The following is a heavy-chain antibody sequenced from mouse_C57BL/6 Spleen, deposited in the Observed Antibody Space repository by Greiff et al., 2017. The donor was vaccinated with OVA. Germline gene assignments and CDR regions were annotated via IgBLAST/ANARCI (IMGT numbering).Heavy chain of an antibody. CDR1: GYTFTSYG. Sequence: QVQLQQSGAELARPGASVKLSCKASGYTFTSYGISWVKQRTGQGLEWIGEIYPRSGNTYYNEKFKGKATLTAAKSSSTAYMELRSLTSEDSAVYLCAREEEVTTVVDNYYAMDYWGQGTSVTVSS. CDR2: IYPRSGNT. V-gene: IGHV1-81*01. CDR3: AREEEVTTVVDNYYAMDY. D-gene: IGHD1-1*01. J-gene: IGHJ4*01.